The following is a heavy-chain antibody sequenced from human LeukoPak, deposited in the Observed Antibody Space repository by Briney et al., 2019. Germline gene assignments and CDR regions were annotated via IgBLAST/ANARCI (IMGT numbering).Heavy chain of an antibody. V-gene: IGHV4-39*01. CDR1: GGSISSSSYY. J-gene: IGHJ1*01. CDR2: IYYSGST. CDR3: ARQQPTY. Sequence: SETLSLTXTVSGGSISSSSYYWGWIRQPPGKGLEWIGSIYYSGSTYYNPSLKSRVTISVDTSKNQFSLKLSSVTAADTAVYYCARQQPTYWGQGTLVTVSS.